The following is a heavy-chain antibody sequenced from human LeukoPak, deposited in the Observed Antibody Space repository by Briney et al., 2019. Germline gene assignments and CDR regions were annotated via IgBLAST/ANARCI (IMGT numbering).Heavy chain of an antibody. Sequence: GASVKVSCKASGGSFSSYAISWVRQAPGQGPEWMGRIIPILGMANYAQKFQGRVTITADKSTSTAYMELSSLRSEDTAVYFCARVLAATGSYYFDYWGQGTLVTVSS. CDR3: ARVLAATGSYYFDY. CDR1: GGSFSSYA. J-gene: IGHJ4*02. CDR2: IIPILGMA. V-gene: IGHV1-69*04. D-gene: IGHD6-13*01.